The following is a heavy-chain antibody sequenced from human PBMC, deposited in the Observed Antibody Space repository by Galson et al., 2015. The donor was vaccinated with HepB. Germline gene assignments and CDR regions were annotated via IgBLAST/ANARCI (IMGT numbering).Heavy chain of an antibody. J-gene: IGHJ4*02. CDR1: GFTFSSYS. CDR2: ISSSSSYI. Sequence: SLRLSCAASGFTFSSYSMNWVRQAPGKGLEWVSSISSSSSYIYYADSVKGRFTISRDNAKNSLYLQMNSLRAEDTAVYYCARVYDILTGYLDYWGQGTLVTVSS. D-gene: IGHD3-9*01. CDR3: ARVYDILTGYLDY. V-gene: IGHV3-21*01.